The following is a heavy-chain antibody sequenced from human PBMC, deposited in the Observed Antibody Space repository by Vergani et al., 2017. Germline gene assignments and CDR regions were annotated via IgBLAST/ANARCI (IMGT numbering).Heavy chain of an antibody. J-gene: IGHJ4*02. CDR3: ARMGGYDEGDAFRIGYFDS. V-gene: IGHV4-31*02. CDR2: IFHSGSP. D-gene: IGHD3-22*01. CDR1: SDSITSGDYY. Sequence: QVQLQESGPGLVKPSQTLSLTCTVSSDSITSGDYYWTWIRQHSGKGLEWIGYIFHSGSPYYNPSLKSRLVISLDTSKNQFSLQLTSVTAADAAMYYCARMGGYDEGDAFRIGYFDSWGPGILVTVSS.